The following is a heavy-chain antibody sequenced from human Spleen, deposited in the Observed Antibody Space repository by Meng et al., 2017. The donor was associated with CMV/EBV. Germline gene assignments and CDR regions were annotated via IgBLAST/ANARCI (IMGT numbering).Heavy chain of an antibody. V-gene: IGHV3-66*02. D-gene: IGHD3-16*02. CDR2: IYSGGYA. CDR1: GFTVSNNY. J-gene: IGHJ4*02. CDR3: ARGYDYLWGSYRPLDY. Sequence: GESLKISCAASGFTVSNNYMSWVRQAPGKGLEWVSVIYSGGYAYYADSVKGRFTISRDNSKNTLYLQMGTLRPEDTAVYYCARGYDYLWGSYRPLDYWGQGTQVTVSS.